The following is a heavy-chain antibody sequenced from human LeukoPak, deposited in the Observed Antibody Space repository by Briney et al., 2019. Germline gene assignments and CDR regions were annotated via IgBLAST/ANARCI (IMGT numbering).Heavy chain of an antibody. J-gene: IGHJ4*02. Sequence: PGGSLRLSCEVSGFTFSSYGMHWVRQAPGKGLQWVAVISYDGSNKYYADSVKGRFTISRDNSKNTLYLQMNSLRAEDTAVYYCAKDSGATGDGDYWGQGTLVTVSS. CDR3: AKDSGATGDGDY. D-gene: IGHD1-26*01. CDR1: GFTFSSYG. CDR2: ISYDGSNK. V-gene: IGHV3-30*18.